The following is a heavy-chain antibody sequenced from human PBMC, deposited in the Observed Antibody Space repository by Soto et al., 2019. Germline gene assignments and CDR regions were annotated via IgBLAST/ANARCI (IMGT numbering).Heavy chain of an antibody. CDR2: IRSKTDGGPI. Sequence: EVQLVESGGGLVKPGGSLRLSCAASGFTFSNAWMNWVRQAPGRGLEWVGRIRSKTDGGPIDYAAPVKGRFTISRDDSKTTLYLQMNSLKVEDTAVYYCITGGATSDFDYWGQGTLVTVSS. V-gene: IGHV3-15*07. CDR3: ITGGATSDFDY. J-gene: IGHJ4*02. CDR1: GFTFSNAW. D-gene: IGHD2-2*01.